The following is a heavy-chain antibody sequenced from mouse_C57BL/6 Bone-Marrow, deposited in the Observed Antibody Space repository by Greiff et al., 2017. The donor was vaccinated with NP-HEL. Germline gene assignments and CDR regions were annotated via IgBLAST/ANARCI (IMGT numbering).Heavy chain of an antibody. CDR3: TTGSSNLFAY. D-gene: IGHD1-1*01. V-gene: IGHV6-3*01. Sequence: EVKVEESGGGLVQPGGSMKLSCVASGFTFSNYWMNWVRQSPEKGLEWVAQIRLKSDNYATQYAESVKGRFTISRDDSKSSVYLQMNNLRAEDTGIYYCTTGSSNLFAYWGQGTLVTVSA. J-gene: IGHJ3*01. CDR1: GFTFSNYW. CDR2: IRLKSDNYAT.